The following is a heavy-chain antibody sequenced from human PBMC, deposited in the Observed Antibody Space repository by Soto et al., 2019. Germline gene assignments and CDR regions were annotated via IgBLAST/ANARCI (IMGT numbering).Heavy chain of an antibody. CDR2: VHSNGNT. D-gene: IGHD3-22*01. CDR3: AVRRGYWEEARWYYFDY. Sequence: PSETLSLTCTVSGDSISNYYWAWIRQPPGKGLEWIGYVHSNGNTHHNPSLKSRVTISVDTSKNQFSLKLSSVTAADTAVYYCAVRRGYWEEARWYYFDYWGQGTLVTVSS. V-gene: IGHV4-59*08. J-gene: IGHJ4*02. CDR1: GDSISNYY.